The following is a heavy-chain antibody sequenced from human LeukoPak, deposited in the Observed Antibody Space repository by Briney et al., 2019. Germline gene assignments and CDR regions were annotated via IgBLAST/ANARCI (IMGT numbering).Heavy chain of an antibody. J-gene: IGHJ4*02. D-gene: IGHD1-1*01. V-gene: IGHV3-11*04. CDR3: VRARTTDWN. CDR1: GFTFTDYY. Sequence: GGSLRLSCATSGFTFTDYYMTWIRQAPGKGLEWISYISVSGTTMYYADSVKGRFTLSRDNAKNSLFLQMNSLRAEDTAVYYCVRARTTDWNGGQGTLVSVSS. CDR2: ISVSGTTM.